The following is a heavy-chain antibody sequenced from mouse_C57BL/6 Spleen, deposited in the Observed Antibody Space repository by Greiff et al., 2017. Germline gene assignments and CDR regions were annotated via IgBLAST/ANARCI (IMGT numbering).Heavy chain of an antibody. CDR1: GYTFTDYY. V-gene: IGHV1-76*01. CDR3: ARGDGSSYGVYFDV. J-gene: IGHJ1*03. Sequence: VQLQQSGAELVRPGASVKLSCKASGYTFTDYYINWVKQRPGQGLEWIARIYPGSGNTYYNEKFKGKATLTAEKSSSTAYMQLSSLTSEDSAVYFCARGDGSSYGVYFDVWGTGTTVTVSS. D-gene: IGHD1-1*01. CDR2: IYPGSGNT.